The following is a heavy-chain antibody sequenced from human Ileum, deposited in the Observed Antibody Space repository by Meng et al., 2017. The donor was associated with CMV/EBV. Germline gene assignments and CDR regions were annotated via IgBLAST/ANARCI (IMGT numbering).Heavy chain of an antibody. CDR3: ARDPLLYDSNWYPNWFGP. D-gene: IGHD3-22*01. Sequence: FAHYALSWVRQAPGKGLEWFSAIRASADSTFYANSAKGRFTISRDNSKNTLYLQMNSLSAEDTAVYYCARDPLLYDSNWYPNWFGPWGQGTLVTVSS. V-gene: IGHV3-23*01. J-gene: IGHJ5*02. CDR2: IRASADST. CDR1: FAHYA.